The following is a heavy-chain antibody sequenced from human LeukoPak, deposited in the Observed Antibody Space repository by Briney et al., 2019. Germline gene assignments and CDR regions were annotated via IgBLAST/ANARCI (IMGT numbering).Heavy chain of an antibody. CDR2: IYYSGST. CDR3: ARGGIVTYYDFWSGYSPRDAFDI. CDR1: GGSISSYY. D-gene: IGHD3-3*01. J-gene: IGHJ3*02. Sequence: SETLSLTCTVSGGSISSYYWSWIRQPPGKGLEWIGYIYYSGSTNYNPSLKSRVTISVDTSKNQFSLKLSSVTAADTAVYYCARGGIVTYYDFWSGYSPRDAFDIWGQGTMVTVSS. V-gene: IGHV4-59*01.